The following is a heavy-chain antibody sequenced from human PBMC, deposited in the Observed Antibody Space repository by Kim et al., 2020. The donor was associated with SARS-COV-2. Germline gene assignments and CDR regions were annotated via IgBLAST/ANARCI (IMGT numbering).Heavy chain of an antibody. D-gene: IGHD1-26*01. CDR3: ARDAPYSGSTLAAGY. V-gene: IGHV1-18*01. CDR2: ISAYNGNT. CDR1: GYTFTSYG. Sequence: ASVKVSCKASGYTFTSYGISWVRQAPGQGLEWMGWISAYNGNTNYAQKLQGRVTMTTDTSTSTAYMELRSLRSDDTAVYYCARDAPYSGSTLAAGYWGQGTLVTVSS. J-gene: IGHJ4*02.